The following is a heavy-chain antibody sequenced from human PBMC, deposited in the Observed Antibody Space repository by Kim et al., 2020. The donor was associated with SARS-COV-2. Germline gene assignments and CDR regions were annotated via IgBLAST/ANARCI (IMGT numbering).Heavy chain of an antibody. CDR2: ITDTGNIR. Sequence: GGSLRLSCAASGFTFNNYEMNWVRQAPGKGLEWVSYITDTGNIRRYTDSVKGRFTISRDNAKNSLYLQMTSLRAEDTAVYYCARAQYTYLDYWGQGALVAVSS. J-gene: IGHJ4*02. CDR1: GFTFNNYE. V-gene: IGHV3-48*03. D-gene: IGHD5-18*01. CDR3: ARAQYTYLDY.